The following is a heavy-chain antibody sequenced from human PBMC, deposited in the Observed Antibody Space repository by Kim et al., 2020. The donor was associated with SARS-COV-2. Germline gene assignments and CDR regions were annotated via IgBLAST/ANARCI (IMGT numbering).Heavy chain of an antibody. CDR3: ARDWRMRVWGLGSYFDY. D-gene: IGHD3-16*01. CDR1: GFTFSSYG. V-gene: IGHV3-33*01. CDR2: IWYDGSNK. Sequence: GGSLRLSCAASGFTFSSYGMHWVRQAPGKGLEWVAVIWYDGSNKYYADSVKGRFTISRDNSKNTLYLQMNSLRAEDTAVYYCARDWRMRVWGLGSYFDYWGQGTLVTVSS. J-gene: IGHJ4*02.